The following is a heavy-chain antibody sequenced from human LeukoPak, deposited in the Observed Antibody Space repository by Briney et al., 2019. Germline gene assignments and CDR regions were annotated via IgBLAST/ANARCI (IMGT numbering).Heavy chain of an antibody. CDR2: ISYSGST. Sequence: SETLSLTCTVSGGSISTYNWSWIRQPPGKGLEWIGYISYSGSTNYNPSLRSRVTISLDTSKTHFSLRLNSVTAADTAVYYCASGAHYYNSGYPETYSDYWGQGTLVTVSS. J-gene: IGHJ4*02. V-gene: IGHV4-59*08. CDR1: GGSISTYN. CDR3: ASGAHYYNSGYPETYSDY. D-gene: IGHD3-22*01.